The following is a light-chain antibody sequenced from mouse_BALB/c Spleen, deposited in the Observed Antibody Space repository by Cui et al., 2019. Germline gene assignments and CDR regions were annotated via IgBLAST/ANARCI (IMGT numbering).Light chain of an antibody. CDR2: STS. J-gene: IGKJ1*01. Sequence: QIVLTQSPAIMSTSLGEEITLTCSTSSSINYIHWYQQKSGTSPKLLIYSTSNLASGVPSRFSGSGSGTFYSLTISNVEAEDAADYYCHQWSSYPWTFCGGTKLEIK. V-gene: IGKV4-80*01. CDR3: HQWSSYPWT. CDR1: SSINY.